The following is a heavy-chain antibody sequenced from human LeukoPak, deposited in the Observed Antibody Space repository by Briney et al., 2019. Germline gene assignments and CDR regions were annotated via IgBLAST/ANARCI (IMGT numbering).Heavy chain of an antibody. J-gene: IGHJ3*02. D-gene: IGHD6-13*01. Sequence: SETLSLTCTVSGGSISSSSYYWGWIRQPPGKGLEWIGSIYYSESTYYNPSLKSRVTISVDTSKNQFSLKLSSVTAADTAVYYCARGGRGYSSSWYRGHDAFDIWGQGTMVTVSS. CDR2: IYYSEST. CDR3: ARGGRGYSSSWYRGHDAFDI. V-gene: IGHV4-39*01. CDR1: GGSISSSSYY.